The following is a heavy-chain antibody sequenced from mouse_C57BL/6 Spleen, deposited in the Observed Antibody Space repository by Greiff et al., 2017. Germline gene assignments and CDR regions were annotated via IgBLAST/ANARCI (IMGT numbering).Heavy chain of an antibody. D-gene: IGHD4-1*01. CDR2: IHPNSGST. CDR3: ARWELFAY. Sequence: QVQLKESGAELVKPGASVKLSCKASGYTFTSYWMHWVKQRPGQGLEWIGMIHPNSGSTNYNEKFKSKATLTVDKSSSTAYMQLSSLTSEDSAVYYCARWELFAYWGQGTLVTVSA. J-gene: IGHJ3*01. CDR1: GYTFTSYW. V-gene: IGHV1-64*01.